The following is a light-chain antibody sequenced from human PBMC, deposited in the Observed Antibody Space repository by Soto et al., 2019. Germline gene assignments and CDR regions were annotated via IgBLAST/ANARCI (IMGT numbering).Light chain of an antibody. J-gene: IGLJ1*01. CDR2: EVS. V-gene: IGLV2-8*01. CDR1: SSDVGGYNY. Sequence: QSVLTQPPSASGSPGQSVTISCTGTSSDVGGYNYVSWYQQHSGKAPKLMIYEVSKRPSGVPDRFSGSKSGNTASLIVSGLQAEDEADYYCSSYAGRNNYVFGTGTKLTVL. CDR3: SSYAGRNNYV.